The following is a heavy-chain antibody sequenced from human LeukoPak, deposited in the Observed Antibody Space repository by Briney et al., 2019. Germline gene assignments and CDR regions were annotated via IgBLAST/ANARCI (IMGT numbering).Heavy chain of an antibody. J-gene: IGHJ4*02. CDR2: IKSKTDGGTT. D-gene: IGHD5-18*01. V-gene: IGHV3-15*01. CDR3: TTASLVWTAMVLTCFDY. Sequence: GGSLRLSCAASGFTFSNAWMSWVRQAPGKGLEWVGRIKSKTDGGTTDYAAPVKGRFTISRDDSKNTLYLQMNSLKTEDTAVYYCTTASLVWTAMVLTCFDYWGQGTLVTVSS. CDR1: GFTFSNAW.